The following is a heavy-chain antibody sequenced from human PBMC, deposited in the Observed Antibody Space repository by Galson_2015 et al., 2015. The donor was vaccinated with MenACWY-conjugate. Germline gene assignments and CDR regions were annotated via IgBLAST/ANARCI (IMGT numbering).Heavy chain of an antibody. V-gene: IGHV3-7*03. Sequence: SLRLSCAASGFTVGNYWMTWVRQAPGKGLEWVANIKGDGSEIWYVDSVKGRFTISRDNARYSLYLQMNALRAEDTAVYYCARENTHNYAYAIDYWGQGILVSVSS. J-gene: IGHJ4*02. CDR1: GFTVGNYW. CDR2: IKGDGSEI. CDR3: ARENTHNYAYAIDY. D-gene: IGHD3-16*01.